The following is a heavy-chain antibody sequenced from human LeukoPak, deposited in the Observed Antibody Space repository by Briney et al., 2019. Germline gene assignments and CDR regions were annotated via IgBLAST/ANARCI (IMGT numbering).Heavy chain of an antibody. CDR2: ISSYTIT. D-gene: IGHD1-26*01. J-gene: IGHJ5*02. Sequence: GGSLRLSCAAGGFSFSSYSMNWVRQAPGKRLEWIAYISSYTITYYADFVKGRFTISRDNAKKSLDLQMNSLRAEDTAVYYCARSLVVGATYPYHWGQGTLVTVSS. V-gene: IGHV3-48*01. CDR1: GFSFSSYS. CDR3: ARSLVVGATYPYH.